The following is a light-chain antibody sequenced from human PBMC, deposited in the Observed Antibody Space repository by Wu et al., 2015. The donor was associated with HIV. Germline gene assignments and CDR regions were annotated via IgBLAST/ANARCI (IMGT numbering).Light chain of an antibody. CDR3: QQYNDWPRT. Sequence: EIVMTQSPATLSVSPGERATLSCWASQSVGSNLAWYQQKPGQAPRLLIYGASSRTTGIPARFSGSGSGTEFTLTISGMQSEDFAVYYCQQYNDWPRTFGQGTRVEIK. CDR2: GAS. CDR1: QSVGSN. V-gene: IGKV3-15*01. J-gene: IGKJ1*01.